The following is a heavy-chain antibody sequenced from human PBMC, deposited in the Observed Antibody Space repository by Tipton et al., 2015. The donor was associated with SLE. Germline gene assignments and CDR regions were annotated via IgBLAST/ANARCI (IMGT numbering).Heavy chain of an antibody. CDR2: ISYDGSNK. Sequence: SLRLSCAASGFTFSSYAMHWVRQAPGKGLEWVAVISYDGSNKYYADSVKGRFTISRDNSKNTLYLQMNSLRAEDTAVYYCAREGSGVGDYWGQGTLVTVSS. CDR3: AREGSGVGDY. D-gene: IGHD2-15*01. CDR1: GFTFSSYA. V-gene: IGHV3-30-3*01. J-gene: IGHJ4*02.